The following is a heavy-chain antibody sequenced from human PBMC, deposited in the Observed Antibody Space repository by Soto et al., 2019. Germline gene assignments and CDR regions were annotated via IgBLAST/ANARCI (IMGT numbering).Heavy chain of an antibody. CDR2: ISSSSSTI. Sequence: EVQLVESGGGLVQPGGSLRLSCAASGFTFSSYSMNWVRQAPGKGLEWVSYISSSSSTIYYADSVKGRFTISRDNAKNSLYLQMNSLRDEDTAVYYCARVSAAGAPHYYYGIDVWGQGTTVTVSS. CDR3: ARVSAAGAPHYYYGIDV. V-gene: IGHV3-48*02. CDR1: GFTFSSYS. J-gene: IGHJ6*02.